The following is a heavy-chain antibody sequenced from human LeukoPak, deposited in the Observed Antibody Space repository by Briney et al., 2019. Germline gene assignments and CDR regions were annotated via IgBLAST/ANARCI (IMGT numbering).Heavy chain of an antibody. V-gene: IGHV1-46*01. Sequence: ASVKVSCKASGYTFTGYYMHWVRQAPGQGLEWMGWINPSGGSTSYVQKFQGRVTMTRDMSTSTVYMELSSLRSEDTAVYYCARAFEYYYGSGSYYMRGYYFDYWGQGTLVTVSS. CDR3: ARAFEYYYGSGSYYMRGYYFDY. CDR2: INPSGGST. CDR1: GYTFTGYY. D-gene: IGHD3-10*01. J-gene: IGHJ4*02.